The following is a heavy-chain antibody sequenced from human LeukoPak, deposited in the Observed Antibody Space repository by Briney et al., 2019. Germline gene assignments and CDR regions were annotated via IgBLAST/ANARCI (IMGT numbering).Heavy chain of an antibody. J-gene: IGHJ4*02. CDR2: ISSSSSYI. CDR1: GFTFSSYS. V-gene: IGHV3-21*01. Sequence: GGSLRLSCAASGFTFSSYSMNWVRQAPGKGLEWVSSISSSSSYIYYADSVKGRFTISRDNAKNSLYLQMNSLRAEDTAVYYCARDHLLFISSGLPSFDYWGQGTLVTVSS. CDR3: ARDHLLFISSGLPSFDY. D-gene: IGHD6-19*01.